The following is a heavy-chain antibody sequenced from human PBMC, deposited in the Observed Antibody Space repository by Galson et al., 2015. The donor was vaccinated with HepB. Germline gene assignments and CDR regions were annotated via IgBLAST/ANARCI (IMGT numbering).Heavy chain of an antibody. Sequence: ETLSLTCAVYGGSFSGYYWSWIRQPPGKGLEWIGEINHSGSTNYNPSLKSRVTISVDTSKNQFSLKLSSVTAADTAVYYCARVYDSSGYYYGETYYFDYWGQGTLVTVSS. V-gene: IGHV4-34*01. CDR3: ARVYDSSGYYYGETYYFDY. CDR2: INHSGST. D-gene: IGHD3-22*01. CDR1: GGSFSGYY. J-gene: IGHJ4*02.